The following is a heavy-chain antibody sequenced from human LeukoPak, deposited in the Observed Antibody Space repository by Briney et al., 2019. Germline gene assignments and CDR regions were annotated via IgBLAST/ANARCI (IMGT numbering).Heavy chain of an antibody. J-gene: IGHJ4*02. D-gene: IGHD3-22*01. Sequence: GASVKVSCKASGYTFTGYYMHWVRQAPGQGLEWMGWINPNSGGTNYAQKSLGRVTMTRDTSISTAYMELSRLRSDDTAVYYCARSTSGYYYPTGDYWGQGTLVTVSS. CDR3: ARSTSGYYYPTGDY. V-gene: IGHV1-2*02. CDR1: GYTFTGYY. CDR2: INPNSGGT.